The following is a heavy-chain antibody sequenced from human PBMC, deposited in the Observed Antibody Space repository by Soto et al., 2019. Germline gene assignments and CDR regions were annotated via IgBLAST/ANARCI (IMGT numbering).Heavy chain of an antibody. Sequence: TLSLTCSVSGGSISSGYYYWSWIRQPPGEGLEWIGNIYYSGNTYYNPSLKSRLIISIDTSKNQFSLRLTSVTAEDTAVYYCARHEGNGNVWPLDYWGQGILVTVSS. CDR2: IYYSGNT. D-gene: IGHD2-8*01. J-gene: IGHJ4*02. V-gene: IGHV4-30-4*01. CDR1: GGSISSGYYY. CDR3: ARHEGNGNVWPLDY.